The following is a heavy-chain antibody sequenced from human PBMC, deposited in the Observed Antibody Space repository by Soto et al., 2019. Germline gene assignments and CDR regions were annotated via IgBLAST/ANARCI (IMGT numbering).Heavy chain of an antibody. CDR2: IIPIFGTA. Sequence: SVKVSCKASGGTFSSYAISWVRQAPGQGLEWMGGIIPIFGTANYAQKFQGRVTITADKSTSTAYMELSSLRSEDTAVYYCARDHIVVVPAAIGAYYYYYGMDVWGQGTTVTVSS. V-gene: IGHV1-69*06. CDR1: GGTFSSYA. J-gene: IGHJ6*02. D-gene: IGHD2-2*01. CDR3: ARDHIVVVPAAIGAYYYYYGMDV.